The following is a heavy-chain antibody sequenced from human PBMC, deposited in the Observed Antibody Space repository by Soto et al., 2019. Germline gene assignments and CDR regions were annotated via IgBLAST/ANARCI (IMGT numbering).Heavy chain of an antibody. CDR2: IDYSGST. CDR3: VRLNETGYLQRFDY. V-gene: IGHV4-39*01. Sequence: SETLSLTCTVSGGSISSSSYYWGWIRQPPGKGLEWIGSIDYSGSTYYNPSLKSRVTISVDTSKNQFSLKLSSVTAADTAVYYCVRLNETGYLQRFDYWGQGTLVTVSS. J-gene: IGHJ4*02. D-gene: IGHD3-9*01. CDR1: GGSISSSSYY.